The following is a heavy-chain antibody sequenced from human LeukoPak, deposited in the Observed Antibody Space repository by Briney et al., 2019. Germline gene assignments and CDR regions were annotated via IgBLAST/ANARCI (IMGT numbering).Heavy chain of an antibody. CDR3: ARDKYCSGGSRGGSPYYFDY. D-gene: IGHD2-15*01. CDR1: GFTVSSNY. J-gene: IGHJ4*02. Sequence: GGSLRLSCAASGFTVSSNYMSWVRQAPGKGLEWVSVIYSGGSTYYADSVKGRFTISRDNSKNTLYLQMNSLRAEDTAVYYCARDKYCSGGSRGGSPYYFDYWGQGTLVTVSS. CDR2: IYSGGST. V-gene: IGHV3-66*01.